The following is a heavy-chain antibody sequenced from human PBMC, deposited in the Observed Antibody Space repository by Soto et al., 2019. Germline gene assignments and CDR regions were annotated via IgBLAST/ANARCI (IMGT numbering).Heavy chain of an antibody. Sequence: QVQLVESGGGVDQPGRSLRLSCAASGFTFNNHGMHWVRQAPGKGLEWVAFTFFDGSNKYYAESIKGRFTISRDNSKNTLYLQKNSLRAEDTAVYYCAREICGNNCYIDYWGQGTLVTVSS. D-gene: IGHD2-2*02. V-gene: IGHV3-33*01. CDR1: GFTFNNHG. CDR3: AREICGNNCYIDY. J-gene: IGHJ4*02. CDR2: TFFDGSNK.